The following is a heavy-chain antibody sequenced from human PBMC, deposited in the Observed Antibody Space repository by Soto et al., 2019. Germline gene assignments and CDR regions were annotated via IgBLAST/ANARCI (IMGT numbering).Heavy chain of an antibody. J-gene: IGHJ4*01. Sequence: SVKVSCKSSGSTFNFYAISWVRQAPGEGLEWMGGVVPHSGTATYARKFQGRLTVTADESSSTAYMDLSSLTSEDTAIYYCARHPGQWIYYFEYWGQGTLVTVSS. D-gene: IGHD6-19*01. V-gene: IGHV1-69*13. CDR1: GSTFNFYA. CDR3: ARHPGQWIYYFEY. CDR2: VVPHSGTA.